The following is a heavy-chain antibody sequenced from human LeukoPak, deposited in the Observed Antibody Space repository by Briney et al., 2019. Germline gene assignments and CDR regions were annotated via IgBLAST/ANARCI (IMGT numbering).Heavy chain of an antibody. J-gene: IGHJ4*02. V-gene: IGHV4-34*01. D-gene: IGHD5-18*01. CDR2: INHSGET. CDR3: ARYSYGTYYFDS. Sequence: PSETLSLTCAVHGGSFSTYYWSWIRQPPGKGLEWMGEINHSGETRYNPSLKSRVTISVDTSKSQFSLKPSSVTAADTAVYFCARYSYGTYYFDSWGQGTLVTVSS. CDR1: GGSFSTYY.